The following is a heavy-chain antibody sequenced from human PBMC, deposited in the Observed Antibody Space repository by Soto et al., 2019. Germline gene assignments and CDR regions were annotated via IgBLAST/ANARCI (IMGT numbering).Heavy chain of an antibody. CDR1: GGSLSGYY. Sequence: LSLTCAVYGGSLSGYYWSWIRQPPGKGLEMIGEINHRGSTNYHPVLKSRVATSVDTSKNQFSRKTTSVIASDTAMNFCARGIAMTTGASRDAPDKYYLDSWGRGTLATL. J-gene: IGHJ4*02. D-gene: IGHD2-21*01. CDR2: INHRGST. CDR3: ARGIAMTTGASRDAPDKYYLDS. V-gene: IGHV4-34*01.